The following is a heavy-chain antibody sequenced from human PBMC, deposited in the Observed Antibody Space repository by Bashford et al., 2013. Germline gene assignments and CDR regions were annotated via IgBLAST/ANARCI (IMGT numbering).Heavy chain of an antibody. CDR1: GYNFNAYF. D-gene: IGHD1-14*01. CDR2: ISPILGGT. CDR3: ARPATAGIPNRKTNTVNWFDP. Sequence: VASVKVSCKASGYNFNAYFIHWLRQAPGQGPEWMGWISPILGGTHYSQKFQGRVTMARDTSISTAFLELTNLTPDDTAVYYCARPATAGIPNRKTNTVNWFDPWGQGTLVTVSS. V-gene: IGHV1-2*02. J-gene: IGHJ5*02.